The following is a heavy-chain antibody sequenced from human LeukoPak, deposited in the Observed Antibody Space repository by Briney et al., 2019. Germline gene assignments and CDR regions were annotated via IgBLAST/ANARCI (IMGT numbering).Heavy chain of an antibody. Sequence: GGSLRLSWAASGFTFSSYAMHWVRQAPGKGLEWVAVISYDGSNKYYADSVKGRFTISRDNSKNTLYLQMNSLRAEDTAVYYCAKSYKSGSYYLYFDYWGQGTLVTVSS. CDR3: AKSYKSGSYYLYFDY. V-gene: IGHV3-30-3*02. CDR2: ISYDGSNK. D-gene: IGHD3-10*01. J-gene: IGHJ4*02. CDR1: GFTFSSYA.